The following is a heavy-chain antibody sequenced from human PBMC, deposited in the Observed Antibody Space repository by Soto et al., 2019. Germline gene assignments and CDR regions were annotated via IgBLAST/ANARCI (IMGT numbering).Heavy chain of an antibody. CDR3: AKSLGRGGVIVIPVWIDY. CDR2: ISGSGGST. V-gene: IGHV3-23*01. CDR1: GFTFSSYA. D-gene: IGHD3-16*02. Sequence: EVQLLESGGGLVQPGGSLRLSCAASGFTFSSYAMSWVRQAPGKGLEWVSAISGSGGSTYYADSVKGRFTISRDNSKNRLYLQMNRLRADDPAVYYCAKSLGRGGVIVIPVWIDYWGQGTLVTVSS. J-gene: IGHJ4*02.